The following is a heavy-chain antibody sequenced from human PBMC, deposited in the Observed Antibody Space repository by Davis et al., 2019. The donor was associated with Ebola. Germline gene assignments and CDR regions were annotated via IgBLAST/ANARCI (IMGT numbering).Heavy chain of an antibody. D-gene: IGHD4-17*01. CDR2: LWHDGVNE. CDR1: GFTFSSYA. J-gene: IGHJ5*02. Sequence: PGGSLRLSCAASGFTFSSYAMHWVRQAPGKGLEWVAVLWHDGVNEYYGESVKGRFTISRDTSKNTVYLQMNNLRAEDTAVYYCTGAISYGWFDPWGQGTLVTVSS. CDR3: TGAISYGWFDP. V-gene: IGHV3-33*08.